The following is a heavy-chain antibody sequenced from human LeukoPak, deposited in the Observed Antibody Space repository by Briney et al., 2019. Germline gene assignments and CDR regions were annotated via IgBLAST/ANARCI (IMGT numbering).Heavy chain of an antibody. CDR3: ARNYYGDYDY. D-gene: IGHD4-17*01. Sequence: ASVKVSCKASGYTLTSYDINWVRQATGQGLEWMGWKNPNSGNTGYAQKFQGRVTMTRNTSISTAYMELSSLRSEDTAVYYCARNYYGDYDYWGQGTLVTVSS. CDR2: KNPNSGNT. CDR1: GYTLTSYD. V-gene: IGHV1-8*01. J-gene: IGHJ4*02.